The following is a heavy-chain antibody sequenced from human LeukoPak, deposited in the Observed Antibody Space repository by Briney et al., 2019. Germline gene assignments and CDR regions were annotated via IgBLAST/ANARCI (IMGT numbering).Heavy chain of an antibody. CDR1: GFTFKSYS. D-gene: IGHD3-16*01. J-gene: IGHJ5*01. CDR3: VRMGGENS. V-gene: IGHV3-48*01. CDR2: INFRGSVL. Sequence: PGGSLRLSCAASGFTFKSYSMNWVRQAPGKGLEWISYINFRGSVLHYADSVKGRFTISRDNAKNSLDLQMNSLRVEDTAVYYCVRMGGENSWGHGTLVTVSS.